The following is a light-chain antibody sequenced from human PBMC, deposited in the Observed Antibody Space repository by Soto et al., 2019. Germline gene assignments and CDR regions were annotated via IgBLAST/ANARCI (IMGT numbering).Light chain of an antibody. V-gene: IGKV3-20*01. Sequence: EILLTQSPGTLSLSAGESVTLSCRASQSVRSNLNWYQQKPGQSPRLLIYGASTRVTGIPDRFSGSGTGTDFTLTISRLEAEDFAVYYCHHYDAAIWTFGKGTKVEIK. CDR2: GAS. CDR3: HHYDAAIWT. J-gene: IGKJ1*01. CDR1: QSVRSN.